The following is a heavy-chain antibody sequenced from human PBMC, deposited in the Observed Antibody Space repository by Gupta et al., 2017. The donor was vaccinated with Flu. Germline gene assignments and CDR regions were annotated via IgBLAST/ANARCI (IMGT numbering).Heavy chain of an antibody. J-gene: IGHJ5*02. V-gene: IGHV4-39*01. CDR3: ASNFPYYEGGWFDP. Sequence: RQPPGKGLEWIGSIYYSGSTYYNPSLKSRVTISVDTSKNQFSLKLSSVTAADTAVYYCASNFPYYEGGWFDPWGQGTLVTVSS. D-gene: IGHD3-3*01. CDR2: IYYSGST.